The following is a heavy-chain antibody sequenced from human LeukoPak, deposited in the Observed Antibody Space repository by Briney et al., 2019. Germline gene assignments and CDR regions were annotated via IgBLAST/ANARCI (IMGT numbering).Heavy chain of an antibody. J-gene: IGHJ6*03. CDR2: ISSSSSYI. Sequence: PGGSLRLSCAASGFTFSSYSMNWVRQAPGKGLEWVSSISSSSSYIYYADSVKGRFTISRDNAKNSLYLQMNSLRAEDTAVYYCARRLRTAEGRSRYYYYMDVWGKGTTVTVSS. CDR1: GFTFSSYS. CDR3: ARRLRTAEGRSRYYYYMDV. D-gene: IGHD5-18*01. V-gene: IGHV3-21*01.